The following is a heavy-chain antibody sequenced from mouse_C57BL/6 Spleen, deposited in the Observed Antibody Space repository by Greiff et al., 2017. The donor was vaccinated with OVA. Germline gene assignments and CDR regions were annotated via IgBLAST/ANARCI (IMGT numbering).Heavy chain of an antibody. J-gene: IGHJ3*01. D-gene: IGHD1-1*01. CDR2: IDPSDSET. CDR1: GYTFTSYW. V-gene: IGHV1-52*01. CDR3: ARSVYYGSQFAY. Sequence: QVQLKQPGAELVRPGSSVKLSCKASGYTFTSYWMHWVKQRPIQGLEWIGNIDPSDSETHYNQKFKDKATLTVDKSSSTAYMQLSSLTSEDSAVYYCARSVYYGSQFAYWGQGTLVTVSA.